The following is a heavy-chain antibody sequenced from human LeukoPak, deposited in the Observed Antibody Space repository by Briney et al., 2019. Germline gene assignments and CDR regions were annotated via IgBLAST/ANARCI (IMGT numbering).Heavy chain of an antibody. CDR1: GITLSNYG. V-gene: IGHV3-23*01. CDR2: ISGSGGST. J-gene: IGHJ4*02. D-gene: IGHD3-22*01. CDR3: AKRGVVIRVILVGFHKEAYYFDS. Sequence: GGSLRLSCAVSGITLSNYGMSWVRQAPGKGLEWVAGISGSGGSTNYADSVKGRFTISRDKPKNTLFLQMKSLRAEDMAVYFCAKRGVVIRVILVGFHKEAYYFDSWGQGALVTVSS.